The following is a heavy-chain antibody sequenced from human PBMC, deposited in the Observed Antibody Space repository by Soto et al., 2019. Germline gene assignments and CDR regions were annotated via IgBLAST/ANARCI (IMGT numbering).Heavy chain of an antibody. CDR3: AKDQRPGLSTPYFDY. Sequence: EVQVLESGGGLVQPGGSLRLSCAASGFTFSDYAMSWVRQAPGKGLEWVSPISGSGGNTYYADSVKGRFTISRDNSKNTLFLEMNTLRAEDTAVYYCAKDQRPGLSTPYFDYWGQGTLVTVSS. CDR1: GFTFSDYA. J-gene: IGHJ4*02. V-gene: IGHV3-23*01. CDR2: ISGSGGNT.